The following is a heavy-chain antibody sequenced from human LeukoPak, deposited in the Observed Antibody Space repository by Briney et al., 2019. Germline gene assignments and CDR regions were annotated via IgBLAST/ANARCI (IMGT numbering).Heavy chain of an antibody. J-gene: IGHJ5*02. V-gene: IGHV4-61*02. D-gene: IGHD2-2*02. CDR3: AREWGKIVVVPAAILGDPLRNWFDH. Sequence: SQTLSLTCTVSGGSISSGSYYWSWLRQPAGTGLEWIGRIYTSGSTNYNPSLKSRVTISVDTSKNQFSLKLSSVTAADTALYYGAREWGKIVVVPAAILGDPLRNWFDHWGQGTLVTVSS. CDR1: GGSISSGSYY. CDR2: IYTSGST.